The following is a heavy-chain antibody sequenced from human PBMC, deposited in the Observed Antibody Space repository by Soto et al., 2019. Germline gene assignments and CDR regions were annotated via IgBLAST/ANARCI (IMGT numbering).Heavy chain of an antibody. CDR2: IIPIFGTA. D-gene: IGHD1-26*01. CDR3: ARVKVGATPPDAFDI. Sequence: SVKVSCKASGGTFSSYAISWVRQAPGQGLEWMGGIIPIFGTANYAQKFQGRVTITADKSTSTAYMELSSLRSEDTAVYYCARVKVGATPPDAFDIWGQGTRVTVSS. V-gene: IGHV1-69*06. J-gene: IGHJ3*02. CDR1: GGTFSSYA.